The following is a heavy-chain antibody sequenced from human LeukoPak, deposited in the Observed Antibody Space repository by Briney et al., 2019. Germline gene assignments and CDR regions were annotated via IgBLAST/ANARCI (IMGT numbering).Heavy chain of an antibody. CDR1: GDSISSYF. CDR3: ARHLSYGDYPLDY. Sequence: SETLSLTCTVSGDSISSYFWSWFRETPERGLEWIAYISYSGGTNYNPSLRSRATIPLDTSKSQVSLKLGSVTAADTAVYYCARHLSYGDYPLDYWGRGTLVTASS. D-gene: IGHD4-17*01. V-gene: IGHV4-59*08. J-gene: IGHJ4*02. CDR2: ISYSGGT.